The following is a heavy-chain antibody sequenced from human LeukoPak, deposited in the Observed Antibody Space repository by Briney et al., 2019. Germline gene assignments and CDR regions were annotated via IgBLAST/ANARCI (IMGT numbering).Heavy chain of an antibody. D-gene: IGHD2-2*02. J-gene: IGHJ4*02. V-gene: IGHV3-21*01. CDR2: ISGRSNYI. Sequence: ETLSLTCAVSGGSISSSNWWSWVRQAPGKGLEWVSFISGRSNYIYYADSVRGRFTISRDNAKNSLYLQMNSLRAEDTAVYYCARTSVPAAISPYFFDSWGQGTLVTVSS. CDR1: GGSISSSN. CDR3: ARTSVPAAISPYFFDS.